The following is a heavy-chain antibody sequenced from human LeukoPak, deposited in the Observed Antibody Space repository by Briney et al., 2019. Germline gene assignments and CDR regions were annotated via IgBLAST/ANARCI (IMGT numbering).Heavy chain of an antibody. Sequence: GXSVKVSCKASGYTFTSYGISWVRQAPGQGLEWMGWISAYNGNTNYAQKLQGRVTMTTDTSTSTAYMDLRSLRSDDTAVYYCASGYYDILTGYDWFDYWGQGTLVTVSS. V-gene: IGHV1-18*01. CDR3: ASGYYDILTGYDWFDY. CDR2: ISAYNGNT. D-gene: IGHD3-9*01. J-gene: IGHJ4*02. CDR1: GYTFTSYG.